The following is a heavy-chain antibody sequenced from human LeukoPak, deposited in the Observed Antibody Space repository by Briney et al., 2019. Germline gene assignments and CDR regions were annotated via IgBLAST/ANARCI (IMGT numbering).Heavy chain of an antibody. CDR3: ARDGSQILLWFGGTIDY. CDR1: GFTFSSYG. Sequence: PGRSLRLSCAASGFTFSSYGMHWVRPAPGKGLEWVAVIWYDGSNKYYADSVKGRFTISRDNSKNTLYLQMNSLRAEDTAVYYCARDGSQILLWFGGTIDYWGQGTLVTVSS. V-gene: IGHV3-33*01. CDR2: IWYDGSNK. J-gene: IGHJ4*02. D-gene: IGHD3-10*01.